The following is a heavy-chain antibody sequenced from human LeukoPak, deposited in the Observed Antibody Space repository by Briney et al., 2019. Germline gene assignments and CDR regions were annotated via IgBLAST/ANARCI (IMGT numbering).Heavy chain of an antibody. J-gene: IGHJ4*02. CDR3: ARSNDHYDFWSGYYTFDY. V-gene: IGHV3-7*01. Sequence: PGGSLRLSCAASGFTFSSYWMSWVRQAPGKGLEWVANIKQDGSEKYYVDSVKGRFTISRDNAKNSLYLQMNSLRAEDTAVYYCARSNDHYDFWSGYYTFDYWGQGTLVTVSS. CDR2: IKQDGSEK. CDR1: GFTFSSYW. D-gene: IGHD3-3*01.